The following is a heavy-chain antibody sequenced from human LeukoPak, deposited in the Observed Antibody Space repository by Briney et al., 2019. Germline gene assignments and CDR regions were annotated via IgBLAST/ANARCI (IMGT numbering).Heavy chain of an antibody. CDR2: IYYSGST. D-gene: IGHD5-18*01. CDR1: GFTFSSYG. J-gene: IGHJ4*02. CDR3: ARLGGYSYGYDY. V-gene: IGHV4-39*01. Sequence: GSLRLSCAASGFTFSSYGMSWVRQPPGKGLEWIGSIYYSGSTYYNPSLKSRVTISVDTSKNQFSLKLSSVTAADTAVYYCARLGGYSYGYDYWGQGTLVTVSS.